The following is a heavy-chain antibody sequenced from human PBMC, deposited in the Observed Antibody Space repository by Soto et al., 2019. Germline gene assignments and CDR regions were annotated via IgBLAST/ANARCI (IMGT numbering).Heavy chain of an antibody. D-gene: IGHD3-22*01. V-gene: IGHV3-23*01. Sequence: GGSLRLSCAASGFTFSSYAMSWVRQAPGKGLEWVSAISGSGGSTYYAGSVKGRLTISRDNSKNTLYLQMNSLRAEDTAVYYCAKDVNLLFSGYPEYYFDYWGQGTLVTVSS. CDR1: GFTFSSYA. CDR3: AKDVNLLFSGYPEYYFDY. J-gene: IGHJ4*02. CDR2: ISGSGGST.